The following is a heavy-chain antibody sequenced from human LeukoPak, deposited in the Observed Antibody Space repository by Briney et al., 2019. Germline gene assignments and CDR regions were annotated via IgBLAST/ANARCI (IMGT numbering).Heavy chain of an antibody. CDR2: INQDGTEK. CDR1: GFPFSTYW. J-gene: IGHJ4*02. Sequence: GGSLRLACAASGFPFSTYWMSWVRQAPRKGLEWVANINQDGTEKYYVDSVKGRFTISRDYAKNSLYLQMNSLRAEDTAVYYCAKDRVWSGYYPYYFDYWGQGTLVTVSS. CDR3: AKDRVWSGYYPYYFDY. V-gene: IGHV3-7*03. D-gene: IGHD3-3*01.